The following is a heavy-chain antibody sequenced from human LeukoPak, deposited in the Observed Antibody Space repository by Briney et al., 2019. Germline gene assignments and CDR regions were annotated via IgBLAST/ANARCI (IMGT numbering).Heavy chain of an antibody. V-gene: IGHV3-30*02. Sequence: GGSLRLSCAASGFTFDDYAMHWVRQAPGKGLEWVAFIRFDGVNKYYADSVKGRFTISRDNSKNTLYLQMSSLRVEDTAIYYCAKVPYFDYFDYWGQGTLVTVSS. CDR1: GFTFDDYA. D-gene: IGHD3-9*01. J-gene: IGHJ4*02. CDR3: AKVPYFDYFDY. CDR2: IRFDGVNK.